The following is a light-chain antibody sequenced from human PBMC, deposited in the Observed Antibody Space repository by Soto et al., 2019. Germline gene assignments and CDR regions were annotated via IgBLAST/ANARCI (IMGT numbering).Light chain of an antibody. CDR2: DAS. CDR3: QQCATSPLT. V-gene: IGKV3-20*01. Sequence: IVLTQSPGTLSLSPGERATLSCRASQSVTNNYVAWYQQKPGQPPRLLIHDASNRATGIPDRFSGSGSGTDFTLTISRLEPEDFAVYYCQQCATSPLTFGQGTRVDIK. J-gene: IGKJ1*01. CDR1: QSVTNNY.